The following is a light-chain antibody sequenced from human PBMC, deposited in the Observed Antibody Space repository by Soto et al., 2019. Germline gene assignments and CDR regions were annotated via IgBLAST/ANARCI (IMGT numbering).Light chain of an antibody. CDR1: QSVTSNY. CDR3: HQYGSSITWT. V-gene: IGKV3-20*01. J-gene: IGKJ1*01. CDR2: AAS. Sequence: EVVLTQSPGTVSLSPGERATLSCRASQSVTSNYLAWYQQKPGQAPRLLIYAASSRATGIPARFSGSGSGTDFTLGISRLEPEDFAVYYCHQYGSSITWTFGQGTKVEIK.